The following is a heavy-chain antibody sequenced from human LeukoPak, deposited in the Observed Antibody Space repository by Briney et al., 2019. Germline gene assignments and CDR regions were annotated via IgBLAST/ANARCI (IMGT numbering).Heavy chain of an antibody. J-gene: IGHJ4*02. D-gene: IGHD3-16*02. CDR2: IWYDGSNK. Sequence: GRSLRLSCAASGFTFSSYGMHWVRQAPGKGLEWVAVIWYDGSNKYYADSVKGRFTISRDNSKNTLYLQMNSLRAEDTAVYYCARDRTMITFGGVIVNYFDYWGQGTLVTVSS. V-gene: IGHV3-33*01. CDR3: ARDRTMITFGGVIVNYFDY. CDR1: GFTFSSYG.